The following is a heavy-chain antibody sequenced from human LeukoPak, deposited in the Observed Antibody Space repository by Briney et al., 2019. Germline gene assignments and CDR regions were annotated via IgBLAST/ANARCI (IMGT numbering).Heavy chain of an antibody. D-gene: IGHD6-13*01. J-gene: IGHJ4*02. V-gene: IGHV1-2*02. CDR2: INPNSGGT. CDR3: AREGDSSSWLDY. Sequence: ASVKVSCKASGYTFTGYYMHWVRHAPGQGLEWMGWINPNSGGTNYAQKFQGRVTMTRDTSISAAYMELSRLRSDDTAVYYCAREGDSSSWLDYWGQGTLVTVSS. CDR1: GYTFTGYY.